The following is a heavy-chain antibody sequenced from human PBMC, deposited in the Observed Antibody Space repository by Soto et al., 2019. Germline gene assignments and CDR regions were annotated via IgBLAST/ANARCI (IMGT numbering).Heavy chain of an antibody. D-gene: IGHD6-13*01. J-gene: IGHJ4*02. V-gene: IGHV3-30*18. Sequence: QVQLVESGGGVVQPGRSLRLSCAASGFTFRNYGMHWVRQAPGKGLEWVAVISYDGSNKYYVDSVKGRFTISRDNSKNTLYLQMNSLRAEDTAVYSCAKGTLAAAGTGAFDYWGQGTLVTVSS. CDR3: AKGTLAAAGTGAFDY. CDR1: GFTFRNYG. CDR2: ISYDGSNK.